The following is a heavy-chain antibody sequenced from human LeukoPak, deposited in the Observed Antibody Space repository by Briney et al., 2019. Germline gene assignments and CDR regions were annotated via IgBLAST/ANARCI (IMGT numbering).Heavy chain of an antibody. V-gene: IGHV3-48*03. J-gene: IGHJ3*02. Sequence: GGSLRLSCAACGFTFSSYEMKWGRQARGEGVELVSYISSSGKTIYYADSVKGRFNIYRDNAKNSLYLQMTSLRGEDTAVYYCARGFGFVADSSGYMGAFDIWGQGTRVSVSS. CDR3: ARGFGFVADSSGYMGAFDI. CDR1: GFTFSSYE. CDR2: ISSSGKTI. D-gene: IGHD3-22*01.